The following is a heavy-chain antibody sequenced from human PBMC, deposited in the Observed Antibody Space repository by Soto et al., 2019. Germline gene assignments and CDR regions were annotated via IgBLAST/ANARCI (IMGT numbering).Heavy chain of an antibody. CDR2: ISYDGNNR. CDR3: ASTWSGYYYFDS. CDR1: GFTFSSYG. J-gene: IGHJ4*02. D-gene: IGHD3-3*01. V-gene: IGHV3-30*03. Sequence: QVQLVESGGGVVQPGGSLRLSCAASGFTFSSYGMHWVRQGPGKGLEWVAVISYDGNNRYYADSVKGRFTISRDNSKNTLYLKMNTLRAENTAVYYCASTWSGYYYFDSGAQETRVAVSS.